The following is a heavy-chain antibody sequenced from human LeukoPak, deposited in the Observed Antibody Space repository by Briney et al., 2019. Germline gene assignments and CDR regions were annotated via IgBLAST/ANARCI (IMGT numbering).Heavy chain of an antibody. D-gene: IGHD6-19*01. J-gene: IGHJ4*02. CDR3: ARGHYSSGWYVSLYFDY. CDR2: IYTSGST. CDR1: GGSISSYY. V-gene: IGHV4-4*07. Sequence: SETLSLTCTVSGGSISSYYWSWIRQPAGKGLDWIGRIYTSGSTNYNPPLKSRVTMSVDTSKNQFSLKLSSVTAADTAVYYCARGHYSSGWYVSLYFDYWGQGTLVTVSS.